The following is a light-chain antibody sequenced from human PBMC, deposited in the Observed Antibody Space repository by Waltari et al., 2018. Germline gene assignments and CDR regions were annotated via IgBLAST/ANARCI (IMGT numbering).Light chain of an antibody. CDR1: QSVSSN. CDR2: GAS. CDR3: QQYNNWPRT. J-gene: IGKJ1*01. V-gene: IGKV3-15*01. Sequence: EIVMTQSPATLSVSPGERATLSCRASQSVSSNLAWSQQKPGQAPRLLIYGASTRATGVPAGFSGSGSGTEFTLTISSLQSEDFAVYYCQQYNNWPRTFGQGTKVEIK.